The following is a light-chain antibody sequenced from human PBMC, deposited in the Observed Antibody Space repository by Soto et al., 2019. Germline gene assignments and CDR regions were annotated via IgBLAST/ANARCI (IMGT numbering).Light chain of an antibody. V-gene: IGKV1-5*03. CDR2: KAS. J-gene: IGKJ1*01. CDR1: QSISSW. Sequence: DIQMTQSPSTLSASVGDRVTITCRASQSISSWLAWYQQKPGKAPKLLIYKASSLESGVPSRFRGSGSGTEFTLTISSLQPVDFAPYYCQQYNSYPWTCGQGTKVEIK. CDR3: QQYNSYPWT.